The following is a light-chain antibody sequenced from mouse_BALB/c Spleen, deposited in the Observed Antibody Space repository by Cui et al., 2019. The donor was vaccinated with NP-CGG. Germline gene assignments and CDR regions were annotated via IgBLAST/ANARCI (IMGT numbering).Light chain of an antibody. CDR1: TGAVTTSNY. CDR3: ALWYSNHWV. V-gene: IGLV1*01. Sequence: AVNTQESAPTTSPGGTVTLTCRSSTGAVTTSNYANWVQEKPDHLFTGLIGGTNNRAPGVPARFSGSLIGDKAALTITGAQTEDEAIYFCALWYSNHWVFGGGTKLTVL. J-gene: IGLJ1*01. CDR2: GTN.